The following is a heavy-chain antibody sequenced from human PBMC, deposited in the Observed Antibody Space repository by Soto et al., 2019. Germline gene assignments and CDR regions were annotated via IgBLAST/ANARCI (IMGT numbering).Heavy chain of an antibody. V-gene: IGHV1-2*02. CDR3: ARRDSHGFFRYFDN. Sequence: QVQLVQSGAEVKKPGASVKVSCKASGYTFAGYYMHWVRQAPGQGLEWMGGTNGNLGTGNYAQKFRGRLTITTDISTTTAYMELSSLTSEDTAVYYCARRDSHGFFRYFDNWGQGTLVTVSS. CDR2: TNGNLGTG. CDR1: GYTFAGYY. D-gene: IGHD3-10*01. J-gene: IGHJ4*02.